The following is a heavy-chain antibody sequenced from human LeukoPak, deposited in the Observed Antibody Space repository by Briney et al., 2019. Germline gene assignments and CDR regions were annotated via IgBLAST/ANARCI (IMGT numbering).Heavy chain of an antibody. CDR1: GGTFSSYA. V-gene: IGHV1-69*13. CDR2: IIPIFGTA. D-gene: IGHD3-10*01. J-gene: IGHJ1*01. CDR3: ASPIRHYYGSVGAEYFQH. Sequence: SVKVSCKASGGTFSSYAISWVRQAPGQGLEWMGGIIPIFGTANYAQKFQGRVTITADESTSTAYMELSSLRSEDTAVYYCASPIRHYYGSVGAEYFQHWGQGTLVTVSS.